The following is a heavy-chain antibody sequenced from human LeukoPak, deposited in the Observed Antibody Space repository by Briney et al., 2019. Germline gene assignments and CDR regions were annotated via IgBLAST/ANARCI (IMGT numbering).Heavy chain of an antibody. Sequence: QPGGSLRLSCAASGFTFDDYAMHWVRQAPGKGLEWVSGISWDSGSIGYADSVKGRFTISRDNAKNSLYLQMNSLRAEDMALYYCAKDIVEEYSSSSGRFDYWGQGTLVTVSS. CDR3: AKDIVEEYSSSSGRFDY. D-gene: IGHD6-6*01. CDR2: ISWDSGSI. J-gene: IGHJ4*02. V-gene: IGHV3-9*03. CDR1: GFTFDDYA.